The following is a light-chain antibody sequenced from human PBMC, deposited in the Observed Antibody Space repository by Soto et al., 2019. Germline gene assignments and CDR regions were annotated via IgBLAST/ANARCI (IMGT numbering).Light chain of an antibody. J-gene: IGLJ3*02. Sequence: QSVLTQPPSGSGTPGQRVNLSCSGGSSNIGGNTENWYQHLPGAAPKLLIYIHTQRPSGGPDRFSGAKSGTSASLDISGLQSEDEADYYCAAWDDSLNGPVFGGGTKLTVL. CDR2: IHT. V-gene: IGLV1-44*01. CDR1: SSNIGGNT. CDR3: AAWDDSLNGPV.